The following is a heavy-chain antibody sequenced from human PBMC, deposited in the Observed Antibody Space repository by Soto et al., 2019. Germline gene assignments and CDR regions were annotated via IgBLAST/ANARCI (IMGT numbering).Heavy chain of an antibody. CDR2: IRSDGTAT. CDR3: AKDLSWGQCDY. Sequence: EMQLVESGGGLVQPGVSLRLSCVASGFTFSNYWMHWVRQDQGIGLVWVSSIRSDGTATQYADSVNGRFTVSRDNTKNTLYLQMTSLRAEDTAVYYCAKDLSWGQCDYWGQGTLVTVSS. J-gene: IGHJ4*02. CDR1: GFTFSNYW. V-gene: IGHV3-74*01. D-gene: IGHD3-16*01.